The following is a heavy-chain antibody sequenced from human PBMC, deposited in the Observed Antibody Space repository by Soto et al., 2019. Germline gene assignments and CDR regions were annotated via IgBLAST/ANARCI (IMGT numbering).Heavy chain of an antibody. V-gene: IGHV3-64D*06. J-gene: IGHJ4*02. CDR3: VKESYYYFDY. D-gene: IGHD3-10*01. CDR2: ISSNGGST. CDR1: GFTFSSYA. Sequence: GSLRLPCSGPGFTFSSYAMHWVRQAPGKGLEYVSAISSNGGSTYYADSVKGRFTISRDNSKNTLYLQMSSLRAEDTAVYYCVKESYYYFDYWGQGTLVTVSS.